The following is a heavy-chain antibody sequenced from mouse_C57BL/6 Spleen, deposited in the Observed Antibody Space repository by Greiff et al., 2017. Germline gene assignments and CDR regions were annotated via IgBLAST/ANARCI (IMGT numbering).Heavy chain of an antibody. J-gene: IGHJ3*01. D-gene: IGHD1-1*01. CDR3: TRDYYGSGGFAY. CDR2: IDPETGGT. Sequence: QVQLQQSGAELVRPGASVTLSCKASGYTFTDYEMHWVKQTPVHGLEWIGAIDPETGGTAYNQKFKGKAILTADKSSSTAYMELRSLTSEDSAVXCCTRDYYGSGGFAYWGQGTLVTVSA. CDR1: GYTFTDYE. V-gene: IGHV1-15*01.